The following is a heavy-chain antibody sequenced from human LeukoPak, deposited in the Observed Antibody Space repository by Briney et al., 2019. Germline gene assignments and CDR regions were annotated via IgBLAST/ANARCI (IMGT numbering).Heavy chain of an antibody. CDR1: GFTFHHYA. CDR2: SSWNSGNI. V-gene: IGHV3-9*01. J-gene: IGHJ6*02. Sequence: GRSLRLFCASCGFTFHHYAMHGVRQAPGKGLEGVAGSSWNSGNIGYADSVKGRLTIPRHNAKNSLHLQMHSLRAEDKALYYCAKDIRRCSGGSCYSGLGYYYYYGMDVWGQGPTVTVSS. D-gene: IGHD2-15*01. CDR3: AKDIRRCSGGSCYSGLGYYYYYGMDV.